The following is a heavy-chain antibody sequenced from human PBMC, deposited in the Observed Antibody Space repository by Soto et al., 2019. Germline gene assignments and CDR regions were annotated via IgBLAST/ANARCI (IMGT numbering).Heavy chain of an antibody. D-gene: IGHD4-17*01. V-gene: IGHV1-8*01. CDR1: GYTFTNYD. Sequence: QVQLVQSGADVKKPGASVKVSCKASGYTFTNYDINWVRQATGQGLEWMGWLHPNSGNTGYAQKFQGRVTMTRNTTISTAYMELSSRRSDDTAMYYCATVPYGGNSVGYWGQGTLVTVSS. CDR3: ATVPYGGNSVGY. J-gene: IGHJ4*02. CDR2: LHPNSGNT.